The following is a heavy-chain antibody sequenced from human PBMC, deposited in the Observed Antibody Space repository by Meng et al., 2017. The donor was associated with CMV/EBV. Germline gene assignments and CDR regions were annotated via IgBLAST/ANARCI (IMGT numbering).Heavy chain of an antibody. CDR3: AKYFNLGATRWFDA. Sequence: SGFSVEDNTVHGDRQAPGKGLEWVSLITWDGTGTYHADSVKGRFTISRDNSRNSLYLDMISLRPEDAALYYCAKYFNLGATRWFDAWGQGTLVTVSS. CDR2: ITWDGTGT. J-gene: IGHJ5*02. D-gene: IGHD1-26*01. V-gene: IGHV3-43*01. CDR1: GFSVEDNT.